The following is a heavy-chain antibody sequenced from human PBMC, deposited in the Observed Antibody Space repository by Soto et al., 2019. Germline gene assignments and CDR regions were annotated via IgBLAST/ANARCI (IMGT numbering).Heavy chain of an antibody. CDR1: GGSISSYY. D-gene: IGHD3-22*01. CDR3: AREPLGRYYDSSGSFDY. CDR2: IYHSGST. Sequence: SETLSLTCTVSGGSISSYYWSWIRQPPGKGLEWTGYIYHSGSTNYNPSLKSRVTISVDTSKDQFSLKLSSVTAADTAVYYCAREPLGRYYDSSGSFDYWGQGXLVTVYS. V-gene: IGHV4-59*01. J-gene: IGHJ4*02.